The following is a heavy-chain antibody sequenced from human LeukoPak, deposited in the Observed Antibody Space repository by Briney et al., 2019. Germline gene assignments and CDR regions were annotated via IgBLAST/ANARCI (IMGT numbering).Heavy chain of an antibody. CDR2: IYYSGST. J-gene: IGHJ3*02. CDR1: GGSISSYY. CDR3: AATMAVGGAFDI. D-gene: IGHD4/OR15-4a*01. V-gene: IGHV4-59*01. Sequence: SETLSLTCTVSGGSISSYYWSWIRQPPGKGLEWIGYIYYSGSTNYDPSLKSRVTISVDTSKNQFSLKLSSVTAADTAVYYCAATMAVGGAFDIWGQGTMVTVSS.